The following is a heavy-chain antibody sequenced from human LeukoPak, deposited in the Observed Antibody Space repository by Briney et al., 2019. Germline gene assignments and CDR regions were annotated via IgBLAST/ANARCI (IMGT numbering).Heavy chain of an antibody. Sequence: PSQTLSLTCTVSGGSISSGGYYRSWIRQHPGKGLEWIGYIYYSGSTYYNPSLKSRVTISVDTSKNQFSLKLSSVTAADTAVYYCARAPVDTAMVSGVYFDYWGQGTLVTVSS. CDR3: ARAPVDTAMVSGVYFDY. D-gene: IGHD5-18*01. CDR2: IYYSGST. V-gene: IGHV4-31*03. CDR1: GGSISSGGYY. J-gene: IGHJ4*02.